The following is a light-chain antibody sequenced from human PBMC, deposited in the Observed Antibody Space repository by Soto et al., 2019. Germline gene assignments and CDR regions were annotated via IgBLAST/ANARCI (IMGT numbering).Light chain of an antibody. Sequence: DIQMTQSPSSLSASVGDRVTITCRASQSISSYLNWYQQKPGKAPKPLIYAASSLQSGVPSRFSGSGSGTDFTLTISSLQPEDFATYYCQQSYRPLTFGGGNKVEIK. CDR1: QSISSY. CDR3: QQSYRPLT. V-gene: IGKV1-39*01. CDR2: AAS. J-gene: IGKJ4*01.